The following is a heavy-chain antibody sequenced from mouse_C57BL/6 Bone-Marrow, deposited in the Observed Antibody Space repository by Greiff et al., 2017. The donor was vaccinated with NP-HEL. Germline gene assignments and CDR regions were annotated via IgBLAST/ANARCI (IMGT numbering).Heavy chain of an antibody. Sequence: QVQLQQSGAELARPGASVKLSCKASGYTFTSYGISWVKQRTGQGLEWIGEIYPRSGNTYYNEKFKGKATLTADKSSSTAYMELRSLTSEDSAVYFCARYPYDPFAYWGQGTLVTVSA. CDR1: GYTFTSYG. CDR3: ARYPYDPFAY. CDR2: IYPRSGNT. V-gene: IGHV1-81*01. J-gene: IGHJ3*01. D-gene: IGHD2-3*01.